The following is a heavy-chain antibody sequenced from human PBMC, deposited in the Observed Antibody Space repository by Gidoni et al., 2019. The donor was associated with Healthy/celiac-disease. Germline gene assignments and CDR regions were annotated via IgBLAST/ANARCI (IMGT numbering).Heavy chain of an antibody. D-gene: IGHD3-22*01. CDR1: GFSLSTSGMR. Sequence: QVTLKESGPALVKPTQTLTLTCTFSGFSLSTSGMRVSWIRQPPGKALEWLARIDWDDDKFYSTSLKTRLTISKDTSKNQVVLTMTNMDPVDTATYYCARGSGLRDAFDIWGQGTMVTVSS. CDR2: IDWDDDK. CDR3: ARGSGLRDAFDI. J-gene: IGHJ3*02. V-gene: IGHV2-70*04.